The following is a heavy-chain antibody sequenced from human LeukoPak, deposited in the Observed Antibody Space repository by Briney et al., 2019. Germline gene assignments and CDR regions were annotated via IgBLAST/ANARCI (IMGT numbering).Heavy chain of an antibody. V-gene: IGHV3-23*01. CDR3: AKDPLVSGWFDP. D-gene: IGHD3-9*01. CDR2: ISGSGGST. Sequence: PGGSLRLSCAASGFTVSSNYMSWVRQAPGKGLEWVSAISGSGGSTYYADSVKGRFTISRDNSKNTLYLQMNSLRAEDTAVYYCAKDPLVSGWFDPWGQGTLVTVSS. J-gene: IGHJ5*02. CDR1: GFTVSSNY.